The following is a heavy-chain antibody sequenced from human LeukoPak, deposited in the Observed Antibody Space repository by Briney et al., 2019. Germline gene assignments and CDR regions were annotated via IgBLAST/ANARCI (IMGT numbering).Heavy chain of an antibody. CDR1: GFTFSSYA. V-gene: IGHV3-23*01. Sequence: GGSLRLSCAASGFTFSSYAMSWVRQAPGKGPEWVSAISGSGDSTYYADSVKGRFTISRDNSKNTLYLQMTSLRAEDTAVYYCAKEVEWLPRYWGQGTLVTVSS. CDR3: AKEVEWLPRY. D-gene: IGHD3-3*01. CDR2: ISGSGDST. J-gene: IGHJ4*02.